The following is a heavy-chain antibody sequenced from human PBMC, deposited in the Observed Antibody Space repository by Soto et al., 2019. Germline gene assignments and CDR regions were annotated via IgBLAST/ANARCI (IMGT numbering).Heavy chain of an antibody. CDR1: GFTLSIYS. CDR3: AIDFERVGYRLLWNAFDF. D-gene: IGHD2-2*01. Sequence: GGSMRLSCAASGFTLSIYSMDWVRQAQGKGLEWVSGISWSSGSIGYADSVKGRFTISRDNAKNSLYLQMNSLRAEDTALYYCAIDFERVGYRLLWNAFDFWGQGTLVIGSS. J-gene: IGHJ3*01. V-gene: IGHV3-9*01. CDR2: ISWSSGSI.